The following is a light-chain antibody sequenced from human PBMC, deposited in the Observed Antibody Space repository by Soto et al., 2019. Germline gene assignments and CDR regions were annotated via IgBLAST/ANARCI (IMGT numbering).Light chain of an antibody. J-gene: IGLJ1*01. CDR1: SSDVGAYNY. Sequence: QSVLTQPASVSGSPGQSIAISCTGTSSDVGAYNYVSWYQQHPGKVPKLVIYDVTNRPSGVSDRFSGSKSGNTASLTISGLQAEDEADYYCSSYTSNTTPYVFGTGTKPPS. V-gene: IGLV2-14*01. CDR2: DVT. CDR3: SSYTSNTTPYV.